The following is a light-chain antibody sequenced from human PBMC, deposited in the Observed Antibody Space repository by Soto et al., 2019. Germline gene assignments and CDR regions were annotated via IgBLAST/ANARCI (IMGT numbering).Light chain of an antibody. V-gene: IGKV3-15*01. CDR2: GAS. CDR1: QSVSSN. CDR3: QQYNNWPPWT. Sequence: RVMRGFIANRSLSPAKRPTLSCSASQSVSSNLAWYQQTPGQAPRLLIYGASTRATGIPARFSGSGSGTEFTLTISSLQSEDFAVYYCQQYNNWPPWTFGQGTKVDIK. J-gene: IGKJ1*01.